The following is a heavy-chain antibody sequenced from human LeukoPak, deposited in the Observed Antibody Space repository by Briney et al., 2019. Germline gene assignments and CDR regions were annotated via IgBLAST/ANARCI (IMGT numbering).Heavy chain of an antibody. CDR3: ARNSMVRGVIKPFDI. V-gene: IGHV4-30-4*07. D-gene: IGHD3-10*01. CDR1: GGSISSGGYS. Sequence: SETLSLTCAVSGGSISSGGYSWWWVRQPPGKGLEWIGYVFTTGTTYYNPSLNSRVTISLDMSKNQFSLKLSSVTAADTAVYYCARNSMVRGVIKPFDIWGQGTMVTVSS. J-gene: IGHJ3*02. CDR2: VFTTGTT.